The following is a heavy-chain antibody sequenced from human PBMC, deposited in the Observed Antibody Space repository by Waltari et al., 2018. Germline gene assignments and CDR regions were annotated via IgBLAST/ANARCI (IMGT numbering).Heavy chain of an antibody. J-gene: IGHJ3*02. CDR2: INPNSGGT. V-gene: IGHV1-2*02. CDR1: GYTFTGYY. D-gene: IGHD3-3*01. Sequence: QVQLVQSGAEVKKPGASVKVSCKASGYTFTGYYMYWVRQAPGQGLEWMGWINPNSGGTNYAQKVQGRVTMTRDTSISTAYMELSRLRSDDTAVYYCARGAVNDFWSGYYYRGDAFDIWGQGTMVTVSS. CDR3: ARGAVNDFWSGYYYRGDAFDI.